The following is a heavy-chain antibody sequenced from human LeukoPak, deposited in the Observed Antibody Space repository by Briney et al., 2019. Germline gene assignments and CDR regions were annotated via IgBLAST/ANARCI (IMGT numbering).Heavy chain of an antibody. J-gene: IGHJ4*02. CDR3: VRLRRNSDTSGYFYYYDY. CDR1: QFSFSSYS. Sequence: GGSLTLSCAASQFSFSSYSFNWVRQAPGQGLEWVSSINKGATHMYYADSMRGRFTVSRDDAKNSLYLQMNSLRAEGTAVYYCVRLRRNSDTSGYFYYYDYWGRGTLVTVSS. CDR2: INKGATHM. V-gene: IGHV3-21*01. D-gene: IGHD3-22*01.